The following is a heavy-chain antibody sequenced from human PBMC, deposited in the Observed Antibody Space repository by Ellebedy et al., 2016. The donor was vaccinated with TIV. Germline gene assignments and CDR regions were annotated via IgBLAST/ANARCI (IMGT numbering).Heavy chain of an antibody. CDR1: GFTFNNYS. CDR2: ISSSSRTI. V-gene: IGHV3-48*02. CDR3: ARDEAEVGATFFGY. Sequence: GESLKISCAASGFTFNNYSMNWVRQAPGKGLEWVSYISSSSRTIYYADSVKGRFTISRDNAKNSLYLQMNSLRDEDTAVYYCARDEAEVGATFFGYWGQGTLVTVSS. J-gene: IGHJ4*02. D-gene: IGHD1-26*01.